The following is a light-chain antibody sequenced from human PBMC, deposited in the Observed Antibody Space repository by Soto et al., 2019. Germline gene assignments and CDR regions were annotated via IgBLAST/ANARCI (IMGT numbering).Light chain of an antibody. CDR3: QPSYSTPRT. Sequence: IQMSQSAAAVWASIGDTVTITCRASQRISGWLAWHQQKPGKAPKLLIYDVSALKRGVPSPFSSSGAGPDCTLPIISLQPEDFATDCCQPSYSTPRTFGQGTMVDI. CDR1: QRISGW. J-gene: IGKJ1*01. V-gene: IGKV1-39*01. CDR2: DVS.